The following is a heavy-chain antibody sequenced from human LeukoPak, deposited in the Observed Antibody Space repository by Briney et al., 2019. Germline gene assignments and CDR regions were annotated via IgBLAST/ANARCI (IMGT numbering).Heavy chain of an antibody. Sequence: ASVKVSCKASGYTFTSDGISWVRQAPGQGLEWMGWIRTNDGATNYASKLQGRVTVTTDTSTSTAYMELRSPRSDDTALYYCVRDVQLGNFDYWGQGTVVTVSS. CDR3: VRDVQLGNFDY. D-gene: IGHD6-13*01. J-gene: IGHJ4*02. CDR1: GYTFTSDG. V-gene: IGHV1-18*01. CDR2: IRTNDGAT.